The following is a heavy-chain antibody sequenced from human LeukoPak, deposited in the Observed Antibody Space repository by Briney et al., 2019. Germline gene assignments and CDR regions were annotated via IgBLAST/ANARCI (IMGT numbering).Heavy chain of an antibody. J-gene: IGHJ4*02. CDR3: ARSSTNMVLYYFDF. CDR1: GFTFKDYA. Sequence: GGSLRLSCAASGFTFKDYAMSWVRQAPGTGLEWVSSMTGSSGSTYYADSVKGRFTISRDNSKNILLLQMNSLRADDTAIYYCARSSTNMVLYYFDFWGQGTLVPVSS. V-gene: IGHV3-23*01. CDR2: MTGSSGST. D-gene: IGHD3-10*01.